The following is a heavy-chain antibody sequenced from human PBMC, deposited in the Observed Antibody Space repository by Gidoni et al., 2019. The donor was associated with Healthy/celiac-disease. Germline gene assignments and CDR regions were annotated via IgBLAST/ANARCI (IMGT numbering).Heavy chain of an antibody. D-gene: IGHD2-15*01. V-gene: IGHV4-39*01. CDR1: GGPFSSSSHY. CDR3: ARQICSGGSCYSYGFDY. Sequence: LQLQESGPGLVKPSDTLSLPCPVPGGPFSSSSHYWGWIRQTPGKGLEWIGSIYYSGSTYYNPSRKSRVTISVDTSKNQFSLKLSSVTAADTAVYYCARQICSGGSCYSYGFDYWGQGTLVTVSS. CDR2: IYYSGST. J-gene: IGHJ4*02.